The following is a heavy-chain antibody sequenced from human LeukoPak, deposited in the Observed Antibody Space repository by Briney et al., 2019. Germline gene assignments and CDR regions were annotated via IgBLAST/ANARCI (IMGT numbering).Heavy chain of an antibody. CDR1: GYTFTSYA. CDR2: INTNTGNP. CDR3: ARTYYDFWSGYYGGFGY. J-gene: IGHJ4*02. V-gene: IGHV7-4-1*02. Sequence: ASVKVSCKASGYTFTSYAISWVRQAPGQGLEWMGWINTNTGNPTYAQGFTGRFVFSLDTSVSTAYLQISSLKAEDTAVYYCARTYYDFWSGYYGGFGYWGQGTLVTVSS. D-gene: IGHD3-3*01.